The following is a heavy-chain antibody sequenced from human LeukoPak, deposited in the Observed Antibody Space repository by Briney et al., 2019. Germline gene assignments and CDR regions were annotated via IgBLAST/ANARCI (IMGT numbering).Heavy chain of an antibody. V-gene: IGHV4-30-4*01. J-gene: IGHJ4*02. CDR1: GGSISSGDYY. D-gene: IGHD6-13*01. Sequence: SETLSLTCTVSGGSISSGDYYWSRIRQPPGKGLEWIVHIYYRGSSSYNPSLKSRVTISVDTSKNQFSLKLNSVTAADTAVYYCARGDSSTWSFKIWGQGTLVTVSS. CDR3: ARGDSSTWSFKI. CDR2: IYYRGSS.